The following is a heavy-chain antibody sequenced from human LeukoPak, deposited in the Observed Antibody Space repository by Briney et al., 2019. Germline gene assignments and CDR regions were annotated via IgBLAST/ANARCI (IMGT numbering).Heavy chain of an antibody. Sequence: SVKVSCKASGGTFSSYAISWVRQAPGRGLEWMGRIIPILGIANYAQKFQGRVTITADKSTSTAYMELSSLRSEDTAVYYCARGSAVTTGMDVWGQGTTVTVSS. CDR2: IIPILGIA. V-gene: IGHV1-69*04. D-gene: IGHD4-17*01. CDR1: GGTFSSYA. CDR3: ARGSAVTTGMDV. J-gene: IGHJ6*02.